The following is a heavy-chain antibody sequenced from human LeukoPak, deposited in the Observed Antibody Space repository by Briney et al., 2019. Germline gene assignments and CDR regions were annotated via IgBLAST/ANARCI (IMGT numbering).Heavy chain of an antibody. Sequence: GGSLRLSCAASGFTFTNYAMTWVRQAPGKGLECVSGISGNGASTYYADSVKGRFTISRDNRKNTLYLQMNSLRTEDTAVYYCAKAASGWYYDYWGQGTLVTVYS. V-gene: IGHV3-23*01. CDR3: AKAASGWYYDY. CDR1: GFTFTNYA. CDR2: ISGNGAST. D-gene: IGHD6-19*01. J-gene: IGHJ4*02.